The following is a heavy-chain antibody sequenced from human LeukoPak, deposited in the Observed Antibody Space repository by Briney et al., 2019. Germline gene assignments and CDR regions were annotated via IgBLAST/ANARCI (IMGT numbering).Heavy chain of an antibody. Sequence: ASVKVSCKASGYTFTGYYMHWVRQAPGQGLEWMGWINPNSGGTKYAQKFQGRVTMTRDTSISTAYMELSRLRADDTAVYYCARDGYSNYGDYWGQGTLVTVSS. CDR1: GYTFTGYY. CDR3: ARDGYSNYGDY. V-gene: IGHV1-2*02. J-gene: IGHJ4*02. CDR2: INPNSGGT. D-gene: IGHD4-11*01.